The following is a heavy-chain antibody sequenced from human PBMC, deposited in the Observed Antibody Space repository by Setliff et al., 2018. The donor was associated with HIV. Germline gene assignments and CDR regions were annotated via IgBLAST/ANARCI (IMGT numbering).Heavy chain of an antibody. D-gene: IGHD3-22*01. V-gene: IGHV4-61*09. Sequence: ASETLSLTCTVSGGSISSGSYYWSWIRQPAGKGLEWIGHIYTSGSTNYNPSLKSRVTISVDTSKNQFSLKLSSVTAADTAVYYCARDGYYYDSSGYYSLFDYWGQGTLVTVSS. CDR1: GGSISSGSYY. J-gene: IGHJ4*02. CDR3: ARDGYYYDSSGYYSLFDY. CDR2: IYTSGST.